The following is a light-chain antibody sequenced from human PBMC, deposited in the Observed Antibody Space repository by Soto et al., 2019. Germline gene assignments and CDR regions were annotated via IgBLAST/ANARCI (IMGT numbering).Light chain of an antibody. Sequence: QSALTQPASVSGSPGQSITISCTGTSSDIGTYTLVSWYQHHPGKAPKLIIFEATKRPSGVSNRFSGPKSGNTASLTISGLQTEDEADYYCCSYAGGSTLVFGGGTKLTVL. CDR2: EAT. CDR3: CSYAGGSTLV. J-gene: IGLJ3*02. V-gene: IGLV2-23*01. CDR1: SSDIGTYTL.